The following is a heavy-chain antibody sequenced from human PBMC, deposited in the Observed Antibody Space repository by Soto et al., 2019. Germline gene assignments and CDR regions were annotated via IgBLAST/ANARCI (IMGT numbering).Heavy chain of an antibody. J-gene: IGHJ4*02. CDR2: IYYSGST. V-gene: IGHV4-30-4*01. CDR1: GGSISSGDYY. CDR3: ARDYYDSSGPVDY. D-gene: IGHD3-22*01. Sequence: PSETLSLTCTVSGGSISSGDYYWSWIRQPPGKGLEWIGYIYYSGSTYYNPSLKSRVTISVDTSKNQFSLKLSSVTAADTAVYYCARDYYDSSGPVDYWGQGTLVTVSS.